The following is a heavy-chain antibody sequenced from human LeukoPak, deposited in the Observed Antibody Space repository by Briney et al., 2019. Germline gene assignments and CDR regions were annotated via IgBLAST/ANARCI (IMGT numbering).Heavy chain of an antibody. V-gene: IGHV4-4*07. Sequence: SETLSLTCTVSGGSISSYYWSWIRQPAGKGLEWIGRIYTSGSTNYNPSLKSRVTMSVDTSKNQFSLKLSSVTAADTAVYYCAREKRVDGDRKWGAWFDPWGQGNLVTVSS. J-gene: IGHJ5*02. CDR2: IYTSGST. D-gene: IGHD1-26*01. CDR3: AREKRVDGDRKWGAWFDP. CDR1: GGSISSYY.